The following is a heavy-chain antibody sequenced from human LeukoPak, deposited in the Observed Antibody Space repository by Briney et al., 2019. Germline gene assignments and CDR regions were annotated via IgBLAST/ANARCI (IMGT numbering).Heavy chain of an antibody. V-gene: IGHV4-34*01. J-gene: IGHJ6*03. CDR2: INHSGST. D-gene: IGHD2-2*01. CDR3: ARLPGRGYCSSTSCQGGYYYYYMDV. CDR1: GGSFSGYY. Sequence: KTSETLSLTCAVYGGSFSGYYWSWIRQPPGKGLEWIGEINHSGSTNYNPSLKSRVTISVDTSKNQFSLKLSSVTAADTAVYYCARLPGRGYCSSTSCQGGYYYYYMDVWGKGTTVTVSS.